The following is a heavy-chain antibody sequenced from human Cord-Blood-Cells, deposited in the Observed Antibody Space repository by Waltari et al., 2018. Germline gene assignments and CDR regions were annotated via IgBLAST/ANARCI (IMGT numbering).Heavy chain of an antibody. CDR2: INPNSGGT. CDR3: AREAAAAGTVDY. Sequence: QVLLVQSGAEATTPAAPVKVSCKASGATFPGYHLLCAQQAPGQGLEWMGWINPNSGGTNYAQKFQGWVTMTRDTSISTAYMELSRLRSDDTAVYYCAREAAAAGTVDYWGQGTLVTVSS. V-gene: IGHV1-2*04. CDR1: GATFPGYH. D-gene: IGHD6-13*01. J-gene: IGHJ4*02.